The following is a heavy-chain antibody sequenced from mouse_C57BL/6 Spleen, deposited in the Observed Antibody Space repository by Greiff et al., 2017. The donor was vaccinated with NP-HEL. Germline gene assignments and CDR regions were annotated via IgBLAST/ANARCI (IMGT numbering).Heavy chain of an antibody. V-gene: IGHV1-64*01. CDR1: GYTFTSYW. CDR3: ASYDGYYRYAMDY. CDR2: IHPNSGST. Sequence: QVQLQQPGAELVKPGASVKLSCKASGYTFTSYWMHWVKQRPGQGLEWIGMIHPNSGSTNYNEKFKSKATLTVDKSSSTAYMQLSSLTSEDPAVYYCASYDGYYRYAMDYWGQGTSVTVSS. J-gene: IGHJ4*01. D-gene: IGHD2-3*01.